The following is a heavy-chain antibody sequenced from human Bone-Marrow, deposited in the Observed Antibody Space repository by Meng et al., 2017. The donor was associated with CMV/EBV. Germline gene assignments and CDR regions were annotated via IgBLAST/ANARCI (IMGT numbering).Heavy chain of an antibody. Sequence: ETLSLTCAVSGGSISSSNWWSWVRQAPGKGLEWVSVIYSGGSSTYYADSVKGRFTISRDNSKNTLYLQMNSLRAEDTAVYYCAKEPVCSSTSCIHYFDYWGQGTLVTVSS. V-gene: IGHV3-23*03. J-gene: IGHJ4*02. CDR2: IYSGGSST. CDR1: GGSISSSNW. CDR3: AKEPVCSSTSCIHYFDY. D-gene: IGHD2-2*01.